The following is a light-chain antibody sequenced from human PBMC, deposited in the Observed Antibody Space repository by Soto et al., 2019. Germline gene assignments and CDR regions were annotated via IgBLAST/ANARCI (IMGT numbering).Light chain of an antibody. CDR3: QHYGSSPPWT. CDR1: QSVSSSY. J-gene: IGKJ1*01. Sequence: EIVLTQSPGTLSLSAGERVTLSCRASQSVSSSYLAWYQQKPGQAPRLLIYGASTRATGVPDRFSGSGSGTDFTLSISRLEPEDFAVYYCQHYGSSPPWTFGHGTKVEIK. CDR2: GAS. V-gene: IGKV3-20*01.